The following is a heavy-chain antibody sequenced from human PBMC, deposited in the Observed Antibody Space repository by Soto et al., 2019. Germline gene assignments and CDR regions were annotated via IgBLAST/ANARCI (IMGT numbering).Heavy chain of an antibody. V-gene: IGHV1-8*01. Sequence: GASVKVSCKASGYTFTSYDIKWVRQATGQGLEWMGWMNPNSGNTGYAQKFQGRVTMTRNTSISTAYMELSSLRSEDTAVYYCARMGETYYDFWSGFGRGYYMDVWGKGTTVTVSS. CDR1: GYTFTSYD. CDR3: ARMGETYYDFWSGFGRGYYMDV. J-gene: IGHJ6*03. D-gene: IGHD3-3*01. CDR2: MNPNSGNT.